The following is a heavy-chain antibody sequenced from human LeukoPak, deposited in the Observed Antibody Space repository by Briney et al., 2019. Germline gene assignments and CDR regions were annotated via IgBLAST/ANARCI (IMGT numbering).Heavy chain of an antibody. J-gene: IGHJ2*01. V-gene: IGHV3-21*01. CDR1: GFSFSTYS. CDR2: ISSRSDYI. CDR3: AREEVGGPAAYNWYFDH. Sequence: GGSLRLSCAASGFSFSTYSINWVRQAPGKGLEWVSSISSRSDYIYYADSVKGRFTISRDNANNSLYLQMNSLRAEDTAVYYCAREEVGGPAAYNWYFDHWGRGTLVTVSS. D-gene: IGHD2-2*01.